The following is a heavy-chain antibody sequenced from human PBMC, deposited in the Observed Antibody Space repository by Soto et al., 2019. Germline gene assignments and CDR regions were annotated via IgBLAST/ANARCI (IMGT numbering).Heavy chain of an antibody. V-gene: IGHV4-31*03. CDR3: ARDRRGGYCSGGSCHGNYYCYGMDV. Sequence: QVQLQESGPGLVKPSQTLSLTCTVSGGSISSGGYYWSWIRQHPGKGLEWIGYIYYSGSTYYNPSLKSRVTISVDTSKHQFSLKLSSVTAADTAVYYWARDRRGGYCSGGSCHGNYYCYGMDVWGQGTTVTVSS. CDR2: IYYSGST. J-gene: IGHJ6*02. D-gene: IGHD2-15*01. CDR1: GGSISSGGYY.